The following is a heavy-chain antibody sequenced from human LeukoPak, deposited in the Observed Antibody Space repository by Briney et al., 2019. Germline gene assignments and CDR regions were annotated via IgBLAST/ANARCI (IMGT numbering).Heavy chain of an antibody. CDR1: GFTFSSSS. CDR3: AQGAHIWS. V-gene: IGHV3-23*01. D-gene: IGHD2-8*02. Sequence: GGSLRLSCAASGFTFSSSSMTWVRQAPGKGLEWVAVTVRGGGGTAYADSVKGRFFISRDDSKDTLYLQMNSLRVEDTALYYCAQGAHIWSWGQGTLVTVSS. J-gene: IGHJ5*02. CDR2: TVRGGGGT.